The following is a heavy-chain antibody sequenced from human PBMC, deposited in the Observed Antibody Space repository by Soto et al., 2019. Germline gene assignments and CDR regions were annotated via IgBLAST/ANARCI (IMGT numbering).Heavy chain of an antibody. Sequence: DVQVLESGGDLVQPGGSLRLSCAASGFTFSSYAMSWVRQAPGKGLEWVSSVSAGGDMTYYSDSVKGRFTISRDNSNNALFLQMNSLRIEDTAAYYCARVKTDYSNPRGPFFFYGMDVWGQGTTVTVSS. J-gene: IGHJ6*02. V-gene: IGHV3-23*01. CDR2: VSAGGDMT. CDR1: GFTFSSYA. CDR3: ARVKTDYSNPRGPFFFYGMDV. D-gene: IGHD4-4*01.